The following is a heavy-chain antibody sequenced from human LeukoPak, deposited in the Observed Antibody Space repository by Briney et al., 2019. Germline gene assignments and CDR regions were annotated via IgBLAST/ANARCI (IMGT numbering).Heavy chain of an antibody. CDR2: INPSGGST. D-gene: IGHD2-15*01. J-gene: IGHJ4*02. CDR3: ATLSPGYCSGGSCQGFDY. CDR1: GYTFTSYY. V-gene: IGHV1-46*01. Sequence: ASVKVSCKASGYTFTSYYMHWVRQAPGQGLEWMGIINPSGGSTSYAQKFQGRVTMTRDTSTSTVYMELSSLRSEDTAVYYCATLSPGYCSGGSCQGFDYWGRGTLVTVSS.